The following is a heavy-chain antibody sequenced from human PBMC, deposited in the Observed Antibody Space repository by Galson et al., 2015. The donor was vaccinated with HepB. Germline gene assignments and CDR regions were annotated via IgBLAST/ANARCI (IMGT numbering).Heavy chain of an antibody. D-gene: IGHD1-26*01. J-gene: IGHJ4*02. Sequence: SLRLSCAASGFTFSSYAMSWVRQAPGKGLEWVSAISGSGGRTYYADSVKGRFTVSRDNSKNTLHLQMNSLRAEDTAVYHCAKYRDVGGVDYWGQGTLVTVSS. V-gene: IGHV3-23*01. CDR2: ISGSGGRT. CDR3: AKYRDVGGVDY. CDR1: GFTFSSYA.